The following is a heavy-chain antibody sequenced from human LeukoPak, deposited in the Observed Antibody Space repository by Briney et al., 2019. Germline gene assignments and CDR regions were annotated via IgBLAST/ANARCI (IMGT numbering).Heavy chain of an antibody. CDR1: GYTFTGYY. J-gene: IGHJ5*02. CDR3: ARVKRYPTVWFDP. V-gene: IGHV1-2*02. CDR2: INPNSGGT. D-gene: IGHD1-1*01. Sequence: ASVKVSCKASGYTFTGYYMHWVRQAPGQGLEWMGWINPNSGGTNYAENFQGRVTMTRDTSITTAFLELSNLRSDDTAIYYCARVKRYPTVWFDPWGQGTLVTVSS.